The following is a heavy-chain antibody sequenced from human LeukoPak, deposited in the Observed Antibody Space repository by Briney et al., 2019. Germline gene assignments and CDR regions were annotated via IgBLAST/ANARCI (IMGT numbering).Heavy chain of an antibody. CDR2: IYPRDSDT. CDR1: GYTFTSYW. D-gene: IGHD6-19*01. Sequence: GESLKISCEASGYTFTSYWIGWVRQMPGKGLEWMGIIYPRDSDTRYSPSFQGQVTISADKSISTAYLQCSSLKASDTAMYYCARLGSGSSGWSDYWGQGTLVTVSS. V-gene: IGHV5-51*01. J-gene: IGHJ4*02. CDR3: ARLGSGSSGWSDY.